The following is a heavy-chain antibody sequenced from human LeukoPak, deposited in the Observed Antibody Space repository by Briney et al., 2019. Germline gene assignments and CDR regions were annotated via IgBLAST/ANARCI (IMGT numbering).Heavy chain of an antibody. CDR2: ISSGGRTM. CDR1: GFTFSTYE. Sequence: PGGSLRLSCAASGFTFSTYEMNWVRQAPGKGLEWLSYISSGGRTMYYADSVKGRFTISRDNGKNSLYLQMNSLRAEDTAIYYCARERNFDTLTGYYDAFDIWGQGTMVIVS. D-gene: IGHD3-9*01. J-gene: IGHJ3*02. CDR3: ARERNFDTLTGYYDAFDI. V-gene: IGHV3-48*03.